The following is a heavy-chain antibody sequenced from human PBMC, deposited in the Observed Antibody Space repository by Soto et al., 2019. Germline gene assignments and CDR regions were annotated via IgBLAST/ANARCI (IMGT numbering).Heavy chain of an antibody. Sequence: ASETLSLTCTVSGGSISSSSYYWGWIRQPPGKGLEWIGSIYYSGSTYYNPSLKSRVTISVDTSKNQFSLKLSSVTAADTAVYYCARGLPLRTYYYYGMDVWGQGTTVTV. J-gene: IGHJ6*02. CDR3: ARGLPLRTYYYYGMDV. V-gene: IGHV4-39*01. CDR2: IYYSGST. D-gene: IGHD3-16*01. CDR1: GGSISSSSYY.